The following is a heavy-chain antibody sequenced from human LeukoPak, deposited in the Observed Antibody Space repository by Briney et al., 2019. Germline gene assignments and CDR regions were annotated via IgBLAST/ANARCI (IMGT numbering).Heavy chain of an antibody. Sequence: PGGTLRLSCAASGFTFSSYGMHWVRQAPGKGLEWVAVIWYDGSNKYYADSVKGRFSISRDNSKNTLYLQMNSLRAEDTAVYYCARDGVEMATKSRYNWFDPWGQGTLVTVSS. D-gene: IGHD5-24*01. J-gene: IGHJ5*02. CDR2: IWYDGSNK. CDR3: ARDGVEMATKSRYNWFDP. CDR1: GFTFSSYG. V-gene: IGHV3-33*01.